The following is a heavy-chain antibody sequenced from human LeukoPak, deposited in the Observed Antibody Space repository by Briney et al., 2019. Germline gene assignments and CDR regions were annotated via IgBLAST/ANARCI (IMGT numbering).Heavy chain of an antibody. CDR1: GFTFSSYA. V-gene: IGHV3-23*01. D-gene: IGHD1-26*01. J-gene: IGHJ4*02. Sequence: PGGSLRLSCAASGFTFSSYAMSWVRQAPGKGLEWVSAISGSGGSTYYADSVEGRFTISRDNAKNMLYLQMNDLRAENTAVYYCVTDRYSDSAFGDWGQGTLVTVSS. CDR3: VTDRYSDSAFGD. CDR2: ISGSGGST.